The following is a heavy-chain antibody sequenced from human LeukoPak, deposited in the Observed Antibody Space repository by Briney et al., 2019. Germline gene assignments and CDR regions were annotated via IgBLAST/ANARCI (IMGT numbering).Heavy chain of an antibody. J-gene: IGHJ4*02. CDR1: GFTFSSYA. CDR3: AKDEYYFDY. CDR2: ISYDGSNK. Sequence: GGSLRLSCAASGFTFSSYAMHWVRQAPGKGLEWVAVISYDGSNKYYADSVKGRFTISRDNSKNTLYLQMNSLRAEDTAVYYCAKDEYYFDYWGQGTLVTVSS. V-gene: IGHV3-30-3*01.